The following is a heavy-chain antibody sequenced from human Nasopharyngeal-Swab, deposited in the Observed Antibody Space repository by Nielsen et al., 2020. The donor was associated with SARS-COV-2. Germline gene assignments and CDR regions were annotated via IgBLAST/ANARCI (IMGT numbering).Heavy chain of an antibody. D-gene: IGHD3-3*01. CDR2: IRSSSSYI. V-gene: IGHV3-21*01. J-gene: IGHJ6*02. CDR3: ARDGLDYDFWSAYFMDV. Sequence: VRQAPGKGLEWVSSIRSSSSYISSSSSFKGRFTISRDNAKNSLYLQMNSLRAEDTAVYYCARDGLDYDFWSAYFMDVWGQGTTVTVSS.